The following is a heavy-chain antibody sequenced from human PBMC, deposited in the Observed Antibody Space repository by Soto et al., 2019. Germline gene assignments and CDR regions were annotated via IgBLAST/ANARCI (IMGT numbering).Heavy chain of an antibody. D-gene: IGHD3-10*01. CDR2: IDSDNDDT. CDR1: GYTFISYA. CDR3: ARPGGYYYGSWSYYEMRPI. J-gene: IGHJ4*02. Sequence: QVHLVQSGAEVKKPGASVKVSCKPSGYTFISYAIHWVRQAPGQRLEWIGWIDSDNDDTKYSQKFLGRVTVTMDTSASTVYMELGSLRYEDTAVYDCARPGGYYYGSWSYYEMRPIWGQGILVTFS. V-gene: IGHV1-3*01.